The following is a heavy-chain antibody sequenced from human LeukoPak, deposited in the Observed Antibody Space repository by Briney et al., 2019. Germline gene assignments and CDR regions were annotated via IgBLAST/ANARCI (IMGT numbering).Heavy chain of an antibody. CDR2: IYSSGGT. V-gene: IGHV4-61*01. CDR3: ARGPATYDIFNGYHPNGFDP. Sequence: SWTLSLTFTVSVGSVSSGSYYWSWIRRPPGKELEWIGHIYSSGGTKYNPTLKCRVTISADTSKNQFNLKLRSVTTTNTAVYYCARGPATYDIFNGYHPNGFDPWGQGTLVTVSS. J-gene: IGHJ5*02. D-gene: IGHD3-9*01. CDR1: VGSVSSGSYY.